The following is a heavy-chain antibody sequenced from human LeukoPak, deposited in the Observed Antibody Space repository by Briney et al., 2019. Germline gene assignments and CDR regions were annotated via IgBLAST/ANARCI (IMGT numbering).Heavy chain of an antibody. Sequence: GGSLRLSCATSGFSLSSYGMHWVRQAPGKGLEWVAGILYDGSEEYKDSVKGRSTISRDNFKNTVFLQMSSLRVEDSAMYFCGRARDGYYHGTQWGQGTLVTVSS. CDR1: GFSLSSYG. J-gene: IGHJ4*02. D-gene: IGHD5-24*01. V-gene: IGHV3-33*05. CDR2: ILYDGSEE. CDR3: GRARDGYYHGTQ.